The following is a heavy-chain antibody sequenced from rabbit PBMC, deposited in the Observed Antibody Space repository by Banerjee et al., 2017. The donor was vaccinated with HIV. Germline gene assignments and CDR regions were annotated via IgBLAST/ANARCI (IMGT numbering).Heavy chain of an antibody. CDR2: IYTGSSGST. D-gene: IGHD2-1*01. Sequence: QEQLVEYGGDLVQPEGSLTLTCKASGLDFSSSYWICWVRQAPGKGLEWIACIYTGSSGSTYYASWAKGRFTISKTSSTTVTLQMTSLTAADTATYFCVSYDDYGDRNLWGPGTLVTVS. J-gene: IGHJ4*01. V-gene: IGHV1S45*01. CDR1: GLDFSSSYW. CDR3: VSYDDYGDRNL.